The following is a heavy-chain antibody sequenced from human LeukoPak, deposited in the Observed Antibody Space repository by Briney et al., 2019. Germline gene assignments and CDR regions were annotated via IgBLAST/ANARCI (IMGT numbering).Heavy chain of an antibody. V-gene: IGHV1-69*05. CDR1: GVTLSRNG. D-gene: IGHD2-21*02. J-gene: IGHJ4*02. Sequence: ASVKVSCKASGVTLSRNGVSWVRQAPGQGLEWMGGVIPVLNTSNSAQRFEGRVTITTDEATATAFMQLSNLRPEDTAVYFCASGAHPLAYCSADCYSPLHYWGQGTLVTVSS. CDR3: ASGAHPLAYCSADCYSPLHY. CDR2: VIPVLNTS.